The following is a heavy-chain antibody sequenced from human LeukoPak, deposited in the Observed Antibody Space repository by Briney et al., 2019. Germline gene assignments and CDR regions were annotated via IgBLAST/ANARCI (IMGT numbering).Heavy chain of an antibody. D-gene: IGHD6-19*01. V-gene: IGHV4-59*01. CDR3: ARVISEYGGSGYFDY. CDR2: IYYSGST. J-gene: IGHJ4*02. Sequence: SETLSLTCTVSGGSISSYYWSWIRQPPGKGLEWIGYIYYSGSTNYNPSLKSRVTISVDTSKNQFSLKLSSVTAADTAVYYCARVISEYGGSGYFDYWGQGTLVTVSS. CDR1: GGSISSYY.